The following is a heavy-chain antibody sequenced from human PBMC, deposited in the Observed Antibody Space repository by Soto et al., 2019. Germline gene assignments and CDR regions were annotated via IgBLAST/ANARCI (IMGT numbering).Heavy chain of an antibody. CDR1: GFTFSSYW. V-gene: IGHV3-7*03. Sequence: EVQLVESGGGLVQPGGSLRLSCAASGFTFSSYWMSWVRQAPGKGLEWVANIKQDGSEKYYVDSVKGRFTISRDNAKNSLYLQMNSLRDEDTAVYYFARGWYSSSWGGYWGQGTLVTVSS. D-gene: IGHD6-13*01. CDR3: ARGWYSSSWGGY. J-gene: IGHJ4*02. CDR2: IKQDGSEK.